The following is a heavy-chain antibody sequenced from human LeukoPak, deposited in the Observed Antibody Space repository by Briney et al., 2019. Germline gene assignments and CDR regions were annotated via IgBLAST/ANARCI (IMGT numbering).Heavy chain of an antibody. Sequence: SETLSLTCTVSGGSISSSSYYLGWIRQPPGKGLEWIGSIYYSGSTYYNPSLKSRVTISVDTSKNQFSLKLSSVTAADTAVYYCARQHARGYSYAQFDYWGQGTLVTVSS. CDR2: IYYSGST. CDR1: GGSISSSSYY. CDR3: ARQHARGYSYAQFDY. J-gene: IGHJ4*02. D-gene: IGHD5-18*01. V-gene: IGHV4-39*01.